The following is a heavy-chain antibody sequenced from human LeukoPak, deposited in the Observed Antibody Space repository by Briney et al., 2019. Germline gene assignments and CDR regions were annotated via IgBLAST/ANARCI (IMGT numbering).Heavy chain of an antibody. D-gene: IGHD1-1*01. Sequence: ASLKVSCKASGYTLSGYYMFWVRQAPGQGLEWMGWINSDSGATNYAQKFQGRVTMTRDTSISTAYMELTSISVDDTGVYYCAAATTGTTFFDYWGQGTLVTVSS. CDR1: GYTLSGYY. CDR3: AAATTGTTFFDY. J-gene: IGHJ4*02. CDR2: INSDSGAT. V-gene: IGHV1-2*02.